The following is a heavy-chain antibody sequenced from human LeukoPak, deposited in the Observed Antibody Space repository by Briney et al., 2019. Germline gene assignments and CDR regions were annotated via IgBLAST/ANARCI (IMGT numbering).Heavy chain of an antibody. CDR3: AKDMGYSSGWYPIDY. Sequence: GGSLRLSCAASGFTFDDYAMHWVRQAPGKGLEWVSLISWDGGSTYYADSVKGRFTISRDNSKNSLYLQMNSLRAEDTALYYCAKDMGYSSGWYPIDYWGQGTLVTVSS. D-gene: IGHD6-19*01. CDR2: ISWDGGST. J-gene: IGHJ4*02. V-gene: IGHV3-43D*03. CDR1: GFTFDDYA.